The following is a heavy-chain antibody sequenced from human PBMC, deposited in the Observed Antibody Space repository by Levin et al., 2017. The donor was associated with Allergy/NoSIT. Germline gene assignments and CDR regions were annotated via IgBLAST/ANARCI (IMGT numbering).Heavy chain of an antibody. CDR2: SYDSAI. J-gene: IGHJ5*01. CDR3: ATYEMGIGGRGS. D-gene: IGHD5-24*01. V-gene: IGHV4-59*02. CDR1: GGSVSTHH. Sequence: SETLSLTCSVSGGSVSTHHCSWIRQPPGKGLEWIGHSYDSAIYYSPSLKSRVTMSLDTSKNQFSLELSSVTAADTAVYYCATYEMGIGGRGSWGQGSLVTVSS.